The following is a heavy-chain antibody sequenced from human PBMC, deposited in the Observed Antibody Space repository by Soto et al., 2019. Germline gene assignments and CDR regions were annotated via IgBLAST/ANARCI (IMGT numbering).Heavy chain of an antibody. CDR3: ARGSGSGSSSRYYHGMDV. V-gene: IGHV4-39*01. Sequence: SETLSLTCTVSGGSISSSSYYWGWIRQPPGKGLEWIGSIYYSGSTYYNPTHKSRVTISVDTSKNQFSLKPSSVTAADTAVYYCARGSGSGSSSRYYHGMDVWGQGTPVT. CDR2: IYYSGST. CDR1: GGSISSSSYY. J-gene: IGHJ6*02. D-gene: IGHD3-10*01.